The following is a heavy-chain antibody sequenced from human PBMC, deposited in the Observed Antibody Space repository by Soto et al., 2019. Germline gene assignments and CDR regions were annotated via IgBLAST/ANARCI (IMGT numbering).Heavy chain of an antibody. CDR1: GGSINNNY. Sequence: QVQLQESGPGLVKPSETLSLTCTVSGGSINNNYWSWILQPPGKGLEWIGYIYSSGSTMYNPSLKSRVTISLDTSKTPFSLKLSSVTAADTAVYYCARGYASPDYWGQGTLVTVSS. CDR3: ARGYASPDY. V-gene: IGHV4-59*01. J-gene: IGHJ4*02. CDR2: IYSSGST. D-gene: IGHD2-2*01.